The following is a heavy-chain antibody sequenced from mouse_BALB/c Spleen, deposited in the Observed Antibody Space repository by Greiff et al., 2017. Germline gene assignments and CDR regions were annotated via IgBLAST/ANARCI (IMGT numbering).Heavy chain of an antibody. CDR2: IWTGGGT. J-gene: IGHJ4*01. CDR3: VREWDSYYAMDY. D-gene: IGHD4-1*01. CDR1: GFSLTSYD. Sequence: QVQLQQSGPGLVAPSQSLSITCTVSGFSLTSYDISWIRQPPGKGLEWLGVIWTGGGTNYNSAFMSRLSISKDNSKSQVFLKMNSLQTDDTAIYYCVREWDSYYAMDYWGQGTSVTVSS. V-gene: IGHV2-9-2*01.